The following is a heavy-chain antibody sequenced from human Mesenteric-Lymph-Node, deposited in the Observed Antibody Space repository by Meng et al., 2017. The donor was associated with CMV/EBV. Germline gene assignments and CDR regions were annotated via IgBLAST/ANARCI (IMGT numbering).Heavy chain of an antibody. CDR1: FTLSSYA. V-gene: IGHV3-23*01. J-gene: IGHJ4*02. CDR3: AKNGLLWFGELSNFDY. Sequence: FTLSSYAMSWVRQAPGKGLEWVSAISGSGGSTYYADSVKGRFTISRDNSKNTLYLQMNSLRAEDTAVYYCAKNGLLWFGELSNFDYWGQGTLVTVSS. D-gene: IGHD3-10*01. CDR2: ISGSGGST.